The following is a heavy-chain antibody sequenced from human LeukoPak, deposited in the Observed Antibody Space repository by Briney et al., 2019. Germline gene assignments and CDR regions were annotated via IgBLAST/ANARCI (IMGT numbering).Heavy chain of an antibody. D-gene: IGHD5-18*01. V-gene: IGHV3-23*01. J-gene: IGHJ3*02. CDR1: GFTFSSYG. CDR2: ISGNSDMT. CDR3: AKRLWESKGLDPFDI. Sequence: GGSLRLSCAASGFTFSSYGMHWVRQAPGKGLEWVSGISGNSDMTYYADSVKGRFSISRDNSKNTLYLQMNSLRADDTALYYCAKRLWESKGLDPFDIWGQGTMVTVSS.